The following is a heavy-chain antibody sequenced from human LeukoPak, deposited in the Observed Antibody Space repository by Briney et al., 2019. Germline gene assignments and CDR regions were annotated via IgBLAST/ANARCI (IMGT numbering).Heavy chain of an antibody. CDR3: AREIKPGYCGGSCYNDYYYYYGMDV. Sequence: SVKVSCKASGGTFSSYAISWVRQAPGQGLEWMGRIIPILGIANYAQKFQGRVTITADKSTSTAYMELSSLRSEDTAVYYCAREIKPGYCGGSCYNDYYYYYGMDVWGQGTTVTVSS. V-gene: IGHV1-69*04. CDR1: GGTFSSYA. D-gene: IGHD2-15*01. CDR2: IIPILGIA. J-gene: IGHJ6*02.